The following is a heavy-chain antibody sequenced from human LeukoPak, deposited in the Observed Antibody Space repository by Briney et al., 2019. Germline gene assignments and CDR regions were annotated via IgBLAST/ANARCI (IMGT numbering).Heavy chain of an antibody. CDR2: VYYSGST. D-gene: IGHD2-2*01. CDR3: VRYHCTTTTCGFDP. J-gene: IGHJ5*02. CDR1: GGSISSGGYY. V-gene: IGHV4-30-4*08. Sequence: PSETLSLTCIVSGGSISSGGYYWGWIRQSPGKGPEGIGYVYYSGSTYYNPSLKSRLTISVDTSENQFSLKLISVTAADTAVYYCVRYHCTTTTCGFDPWGQGTLVTVSS.